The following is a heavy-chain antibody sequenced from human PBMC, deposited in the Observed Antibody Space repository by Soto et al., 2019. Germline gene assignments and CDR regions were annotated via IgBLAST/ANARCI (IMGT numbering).Heavy chain of an antibody. CDR2: INAGNGNT. V-gene: IGHV1-3*01. CDR1: GYTFTSYA. D-gene: IGHD3-3*01. J-gene: IGHJ1*01. Sequence: QVQLVQSGAEVKKPGASVKVSCKASGYTFTSYAMHWVRQAPGQRLEWMGWINAGNGNTKYSQKFQGRVTITRDTSASTAYMELSSLRSEDTAVDSCAPADIFGVFIGYFQHWGQGTLVTVSS. CDR3: APADIFGVFIGYFQH.